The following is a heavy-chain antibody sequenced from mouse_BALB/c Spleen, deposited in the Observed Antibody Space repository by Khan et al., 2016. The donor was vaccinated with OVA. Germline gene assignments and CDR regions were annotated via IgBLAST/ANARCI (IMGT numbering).Heavy chain of an antibody. D-gene: IGHD2-14*01. Sequence: EVQLQESGPGLVKPSQSLSLTCPVTGYAITSDYAWNWLRQFPGNKLEWMGYISSTGSTSYNPSLKSRISITRDTSKNQFFLQLKSVATEDTATYYCARSLYYSYGYALDCWGRGTSVTVSS. J-gene: IGHJ4*01. CDR2: ISSTGST. CDR3: ARSLYYSYGYALDC. V-gene: IGHV3-2*02. CDR1: GYAITSDYA.